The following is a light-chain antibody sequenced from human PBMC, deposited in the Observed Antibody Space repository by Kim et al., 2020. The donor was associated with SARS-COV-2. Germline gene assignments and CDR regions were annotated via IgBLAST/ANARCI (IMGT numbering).Light chain of an antibody. J-gene: IGKJ1*01. CDR2: ATS. Sequence: GDRVTITCRASQDITSDLGWYQQKPGESPKRLIYATSNVQSGVPSRFSGSGSGTEFTLTISSLQPEDFATYYCLQYNDFPWTFGQGTKVDIK. V-gene: IGKV1-17*01. CDR3: LQYNDFPWT. CDR1: QDITSD.